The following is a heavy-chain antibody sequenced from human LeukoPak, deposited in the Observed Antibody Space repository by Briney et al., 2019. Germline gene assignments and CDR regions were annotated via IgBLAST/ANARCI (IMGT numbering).Heavy chain of an antibody. J-gene: IGHJ4*02. D-gene: IGHD3-16*02. CDR3: AKDGIRLGELSPPRPFDY. CDR1: GFTFSSYA. V-gene: IGHV3-23*01. Sequence: GGSLRLSCAASGFTFSSYAMSWVRQAPGKGLEWVSAISGSGGSTYYADSVKGRFTISRDNSKNTLYLQMNSLRAEDTAVYYCAKDGIRLGELSPPRPFDYWGQGTLVTVSS. CDR2: ISGSGGST.